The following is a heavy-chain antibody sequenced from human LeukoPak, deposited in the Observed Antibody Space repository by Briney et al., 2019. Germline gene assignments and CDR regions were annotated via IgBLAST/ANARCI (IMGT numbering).Heavy chain of an antibody. D-gene: IGHD3-3*01. J-gene: IGHJ5*02. V-gene: IGHV3-30-3*01. Sequence: PGGSLRLSCAASGFTFSSYAMHWVRQAPGKGLEWVAVISYDGSNKYYADSVKGRFTISRDNSKNTLYLQMNSLRAEDTAVYYCARGYDFWSGYYGPLDPWGQGTLVTVSS. CDR3: ARGYDFWSGYYGPLDP. CDR2: ISYDGSNK. CDR1: GFTFSSYA.